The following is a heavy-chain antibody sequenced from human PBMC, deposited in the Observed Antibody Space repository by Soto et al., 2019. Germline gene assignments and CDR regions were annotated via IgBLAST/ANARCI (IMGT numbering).Heavy chain of an antibody. CDR2: INHSGST. J-gene: IGHJ4*02. D-gene: IGHD2-2*01. CDR1: GGSFSGYY. Sequence: QVQLQQWGAGLLKPSETLSLTCAVYGGSFSGYYWSWLRQPPGKGLEWIGEINHSGSTNYNPSLKSRVTISVDTSKNQFSLKLSSVTAADTAVYYCARLNCSSTSCSLDYWGQGTLVTVSS. V-gene: IGHV4-34*01. CDR3: ARLNCSSTSCSLDY.